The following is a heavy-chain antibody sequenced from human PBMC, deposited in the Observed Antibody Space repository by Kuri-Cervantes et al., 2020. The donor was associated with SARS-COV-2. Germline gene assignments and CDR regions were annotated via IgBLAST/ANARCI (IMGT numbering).Heavy chain of an antibody. D-gene: IGHD1-1*01. V-gene: IGHV3-74*01. CDR3: VRDGDHWNFDY. CDR1: GFTFGAHW. CDR2: INPDGSYT. J-gene: IGHJ4*02. Sequence: GGSXXXSWAASGFTFGAHWIHWVRQAAGKGLVWVSRINPDGSYTNNADSVKGRFTLTRDNPKNMLFLQMNSLRAEDTAVYYCVRDGDHWNFDYWGQGTLVSVSS.